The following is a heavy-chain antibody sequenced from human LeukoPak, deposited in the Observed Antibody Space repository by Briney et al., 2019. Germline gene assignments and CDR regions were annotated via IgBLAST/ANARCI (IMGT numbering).Heavy chain of an antibody. Sequence: SETLSLTCTVSGGSISSSSYYWGWIRQPPGKGLEWIGSIYYSGSTYYNPSLKSRVTISVDTSKNQFSLKLSSVTAADTAVYDCARLSSSWSSVASDYWGQGTLVTVSS. D-gene: IGHD6-13*01. CDR1: GGSISSSSYY. V-gene: IGHV4-39*01. CDR3: ARLSSSWSSVASDY. J-gene: IGHJ4*02. CDR2: IYYSGST.